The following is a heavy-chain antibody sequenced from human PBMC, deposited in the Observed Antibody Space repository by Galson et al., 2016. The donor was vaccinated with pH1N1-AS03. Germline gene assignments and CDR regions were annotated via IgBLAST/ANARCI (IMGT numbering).Heavy chain of an antibody. J-gene: IGHJ4*02. CDR2: INEDGSTT. CDR1: GYSIRSDYY. CDR3: VREQGGSDDY. D-gene: IGHD1-26*01. V-gene: IGHV3-74*01. Sequence: ETLSLTCEVSGYSIRSDYYWGWIRQPPGKGLVWVSHINEDGSTTRYADSVKGRVTISRDNAKNTLYLQMNRLRAEDTAVYFCVREQGGSDDYRGQGVQVTVSS.